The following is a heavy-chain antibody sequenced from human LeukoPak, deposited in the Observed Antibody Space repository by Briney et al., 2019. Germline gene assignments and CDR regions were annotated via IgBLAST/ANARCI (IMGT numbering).Heavy chain of an antibody. CDR3: ARAELEYGWFDP. V-gene: IGHV4-59*01. Sequence: SETLSLTCTVSGGSTSTYYWSWIRQPPGKGLEWIGYIYYSGSTKYNPSLKSRVTISLDTSKNQFSLKLTSVTAADTAVYYCARAELEYGWFDPWGQGTLVTVSS. D-gene: IGHD1-1*01. CDR1: GGSTSTYY. J-gene: IGHJ5*02. CDR2: IYYSGST.